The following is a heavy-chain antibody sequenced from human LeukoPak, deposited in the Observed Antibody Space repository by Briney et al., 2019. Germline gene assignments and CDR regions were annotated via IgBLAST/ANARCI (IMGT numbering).Heavy chain of an antibody. CDR1: GYTFTSYD. CDR3: ARGGANYGSGSPVYYYGMDV. CDR2: MNPNSGNT. D-gene: IGHD3-10*01. V-gene: IGHV1-8*01. Sequence: ASVKVSCKASGYTFTSYDINWVRQAPGQGLEWMGWMNPNSGNTGYAQKFQGRVTMTRNTSISTAYMELSSLRSEDTAVYYCARGGANYGSGSPVYYYGMDVWGQGTTVTVSS. J-gene: IGHJ6*02.